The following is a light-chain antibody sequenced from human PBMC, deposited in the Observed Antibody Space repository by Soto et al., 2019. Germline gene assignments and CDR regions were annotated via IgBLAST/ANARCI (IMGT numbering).Light chain of an antibody. Sequence: EIVLTQSPGTLSLSPGERATLSCRASQSVSNNYLAWYQQKPCQAPTLLIYGASNSATGIPDRFSGSGSGTDFTLTISRLEPEDFAVYYCQQYGSSGTFGKGAKVDIK. CDR2: GAS. CDR1: QSVSNNY. CDR3: QQYGSSGT. J-gene: IGKJ1*01. V-gene: IGKV3-20*01.